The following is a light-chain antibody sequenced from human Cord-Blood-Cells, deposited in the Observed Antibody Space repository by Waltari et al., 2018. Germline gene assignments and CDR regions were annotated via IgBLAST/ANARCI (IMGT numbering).Light chain of an antibody. CDR2: DVS. V-gene: IGLV2-14*01. Sequence: QSALTQPASVSGSPGQSITISCTGTSSDVGGYNYVSWYQQHPGKAPKLMLYDVSKRPSGVLNRFAAAKDGKAASLTIAGLQAEDEADYYCSSYTSGSTYVYGTGTKVTVL. CDR1: SSDVGGYNY. CDR3: SSYTSGSTYV. J-gene: IGLJ1*01.